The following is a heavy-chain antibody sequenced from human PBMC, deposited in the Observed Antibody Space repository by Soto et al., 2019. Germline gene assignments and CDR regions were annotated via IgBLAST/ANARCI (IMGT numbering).Heavy chain of an antibody. D-gene: IGHD2-2*01. CDR1: GGSFSGYY. CDR2: INHSGST. V-gene: IGHV4-34*01. CDR3: ARDSMLGYCSSTSCGPFDY. J-gene: IGHJ4*03. Sequence: SETLSLTCAVYGGSFSGYYLSWIRQPPGKGLEWIGEINHSGSTNYNPSLKSRVTISVDTSKNQFSLKLSSVTAADTAVYYCARDSMLGYCSSTSCGPFDYWGKGTTVTVSS.